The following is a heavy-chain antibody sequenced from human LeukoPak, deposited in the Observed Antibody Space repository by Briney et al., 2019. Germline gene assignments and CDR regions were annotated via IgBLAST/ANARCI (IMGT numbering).Heavy chain of an antibody. CDR2: ISAYNGNT. J-gene: IGHJ4*02. D-gene: IGHD6-6*01. V-gene: IGHV1-18*01. CDR1: GYTFTSYG. CDR3: ARAGAARPPYFDY. Sequence: ASVKVSCKASGYTFTSYGISWVRQAPGQGLEGMGWISAYNGNTNYAQKLQGRVTMTTDTSTSRAYMEPRSLRADYTAVYYCARAGAARPPYFDYWGQGTLVTVSS.